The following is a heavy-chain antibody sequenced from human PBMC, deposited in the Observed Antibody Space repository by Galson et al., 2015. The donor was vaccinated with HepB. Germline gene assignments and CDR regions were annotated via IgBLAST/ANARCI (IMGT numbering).Heavy chain of an antibody. D-gene: IGHD3-3*01. CDR2: IGVGSGNT. CDR1: GFTFTSSA. J-gene: IGHJ6*02. Sequence: SVKVSCKASGFTFTSSAVQWVRQARGQRLEWIGWIGVGSGNTNYAQKFQERVTITTDTSTSTAYMELGSLRSEDTAVYYCAAEATIFGVARYGMDVWGQGTTVTVSS. V-gene: IGHV1-58*01. CDR3: AAEATIFGVARYGMDV.